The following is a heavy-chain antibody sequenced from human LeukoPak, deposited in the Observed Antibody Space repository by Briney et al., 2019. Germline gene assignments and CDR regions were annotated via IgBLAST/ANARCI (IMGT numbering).Heavy chain of an antibody. D-gene: IGHD3-22*01. CDR2: IIPSFGKT. Sequence: SVKVSCKASGGSFSTYGFNWVRQAPGQGLEWMGGIIPSFGKTNYAQKFQGRVTITADESTSTAYMELSSLRSDDTAVYYCAREKSSGSAFYFDYWGQGTLVTVSS. CDR3: AREKSSGSAFYFDY. V-gene: IGHV1-69*13. CDR1: GGSFSTYG. J-gene: IGHJ4*02.